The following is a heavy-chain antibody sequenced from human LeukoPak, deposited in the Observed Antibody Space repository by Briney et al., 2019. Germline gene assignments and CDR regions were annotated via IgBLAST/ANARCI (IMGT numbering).Heavy chain of an antibody. V-gene: IGHV3-7*01. CDR3: AREDHSNYNY. J-gene: IGHJ4*02. CDR1: GFPLSIYW. CDR2: IKQDGGEK. D-gene: IGHD4-11*01. Sequence: GGSLRLSCAASGFPLSIYWMSWVRQAPGKGLEWVANIKQDGGEKFYVDSVKGRFTISKDNAKNSLYLQINSLRVEDTAVYYCAREDHSNYNYWGQGPLVTVSS.